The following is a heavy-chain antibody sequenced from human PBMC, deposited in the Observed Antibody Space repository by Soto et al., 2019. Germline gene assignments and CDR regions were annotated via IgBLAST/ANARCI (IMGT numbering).Heavy chain of an antibody. V-gene: IGHV1-18*01. D-gene: IGHD3-3*01. CDR3: ARAQNYDFWSGYKNYYMDV. J-gene: IGHJ6*03. CDR1: GYTFTSYG. Sequence: ASVKVSCKASGYTFTSYGISWVRQAPGQGLEWMGWISAYNGNTNYAQKLQGRVTMTTDTSTSTAYMELRSLRSDDTAVYYCARAQNYDFWSGYKNYYMDVWGKGTTVTVSS. CDR2: ISAYNGNT.